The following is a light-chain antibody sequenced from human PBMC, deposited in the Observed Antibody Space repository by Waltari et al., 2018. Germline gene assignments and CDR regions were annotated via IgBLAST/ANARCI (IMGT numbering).Light chain of an antibody. CDR2: DVS. CDR1: SNYVGGYSY. Sequence: QSALTQPASVSGSPGQSITISCPGTSNYVGGYSYFPCYQQQPGKAPKLMIYDVSTRPSGVSHLFSGSKSGNTASLTISGLQAEDEADYYCSSYTSSSPPFLFGTGTKVTVL. V-gene: IGLV2-14*03. J-gene: IGLJ1*01. CDR3: SSYTSSSPPFL.